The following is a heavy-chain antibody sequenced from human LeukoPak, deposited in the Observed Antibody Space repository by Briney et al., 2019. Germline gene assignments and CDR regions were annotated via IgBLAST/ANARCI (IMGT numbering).Heavy chain of an antibody. D-gene: IGHD2-2*01. J-gene: IGHJ4*02. Sequence: ASVKVSCKTSGYTSTSYYMYWMRQAPGQGLEWVGMINPNGGGTSSAQKFQGRVTMTRDTSTSTVYMDLSSLRSEDTAIYYCARRGGCISTSCNLDYWGQGTLVTVSS. CDR1: GYTSTSYY. CDR2: INPNGGGT. CDR3: ARRGGCISTSCNLDY. V-gene: IGHV1-46*03.